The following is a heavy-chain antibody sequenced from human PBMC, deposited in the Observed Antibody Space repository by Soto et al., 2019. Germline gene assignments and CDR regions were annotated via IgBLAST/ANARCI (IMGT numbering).Heavy chain of an antibody. CDR3: AHSRYSRSSFDY. CDR2: IYWDDDK. J-gene: IGHJ4*02. D-gene: IGHD6-6*01. Sequence: SGPTLVNPTQTLTLTFTFSGFSLTSNDVGVGWIRQPPGKALEWLALIYWDDDKRYSPSLKSRLTITKDTSKNQVVLRMTNMDPVDTATYYCAHSRYSRSSFDYWGQGTLVTVPS. V-gene: IGHV2-5*02. CDR1: GFSLTSNDVG.